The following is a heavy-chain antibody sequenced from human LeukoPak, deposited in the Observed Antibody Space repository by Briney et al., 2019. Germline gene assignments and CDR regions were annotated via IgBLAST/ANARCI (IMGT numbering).Heavy chain of an antibody. D-gene: IGHD1-7*01. V-gene: IGHV3-21*01. CDR1: GFTFSSYS. Sequence: GGSLRLSCAASGFTFSSYSMNWVRQAPGKGLEWVSSISSSSSYIYYADSVKGRFTISRDNAKNSLYLQMNSLRAEDTAVYYCARDISELRSAFDIWGQGTMVTVSS. CDR2: ISSSSSYI. J-gene: IGHJ3*02. CDR3: ARDISELRSAFDI.